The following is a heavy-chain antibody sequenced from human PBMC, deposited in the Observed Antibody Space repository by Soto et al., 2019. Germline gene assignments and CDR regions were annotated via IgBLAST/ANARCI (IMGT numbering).Heavy chain of an antibody. CDR1: GDTFGITA. V-gene: IGHV1-69*06. CDR2: IIPLFPTT. J-gene: IGHJ4*02. CDR3: TKDGDSADYGY. D-gene: IGHD2-21*01. Sequence: QVHLVHSGPEVKRPGSSVKVSCKASGDTFGITAIHWVRQAPGQGIEWMGGIIPLFPTTNYAQKFKGRLTIYADKSTGTAYMEMTSLRSEDTAVYYCTKDGDSADYGYWGQGTLVTVSS.